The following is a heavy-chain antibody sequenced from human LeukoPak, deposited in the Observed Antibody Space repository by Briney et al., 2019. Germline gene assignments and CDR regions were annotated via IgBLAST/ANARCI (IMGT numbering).Heavy chain of an antibody. Sequence: PGGSLRLSCAASGFTFSSYAMSRVRQAPGKGLEWVSAISGSGGSTYYADSVKGRFTISRDNSKNTLYLQMNSLRAEDTAVYFCAREGGQEYPAEYWGQGTLVTVPS. CDR1: GFTFSSYA. CDR3: AREGGQEYPAEY. D-gene: IGHD2/OR15-2a*01. J-gene: IGHJ4*02. V-gene: IGHV3-23*01. CDR2: ISGSGGST.